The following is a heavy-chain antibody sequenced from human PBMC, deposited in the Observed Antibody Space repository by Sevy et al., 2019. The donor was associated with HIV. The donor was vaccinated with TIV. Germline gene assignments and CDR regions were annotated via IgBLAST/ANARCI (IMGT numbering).Heavy chain of an antibody. CDR3: ARDLPSAVINPFYYYGLDV. CDR1: GFTFSIYA. D-gene: IGHD3-22*01. V-gene: IGHV3-30*04. Sequence: GGSLRLSCAASGFTFSIYAMHWVRQAPDKGLEWVAVISYDGGVKYFAGSVKGRVTISRDNSKNTLYLQMNSLRPEDTAVYYCARDLPSAVINPFYYYGLDVWGQGTTVTVSS. CDR2: ISYDGGVK. J-gene: IGHJ6*02.